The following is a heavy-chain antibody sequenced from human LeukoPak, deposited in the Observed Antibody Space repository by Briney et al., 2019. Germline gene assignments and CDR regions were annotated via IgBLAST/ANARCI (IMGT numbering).Heavy chain of an antibody. CDR3: ARRTSGAFAI. Sequence: PGGSLRLSCAASGFSFSDHEMNWVRQAPGKGLEWVSYISSSGSDKYYPDSVKGRFTISRDNAKNSLYLQMNSLRAEDTAVYYCARRTSGAFAIWGQGTKVTVS. J-gene: IGHJ3*02. V-gene: IGHV3-48*03. CDR1: GFSFSDHE. CDR2: ISSSGSDK.